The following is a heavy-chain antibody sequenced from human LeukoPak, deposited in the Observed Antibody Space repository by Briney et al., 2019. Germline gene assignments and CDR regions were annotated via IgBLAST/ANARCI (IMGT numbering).Heavy chain of an antibody. CDR2: IYPGDSDG. D-gene: IGHD6-19*01. Sequence: GESLTISCKASGYSFTNYWIAWVRQMPGRGLEWMGTIYPGDSDGRYSPSFQGQVTLSADRSITTAYLQWPSLKASDTAMYYCARPYSTGINDAYDMWGQGTMVIVSS. J-gene: IGHJ3*02. V-gene: IGHV5-51*01. CDR1: GYSFTNYW. CDR3: ARPYSTGINDAYDM.